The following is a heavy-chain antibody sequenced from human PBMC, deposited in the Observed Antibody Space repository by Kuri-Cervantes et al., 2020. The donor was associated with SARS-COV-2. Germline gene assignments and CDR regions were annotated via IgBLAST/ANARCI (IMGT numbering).Heavy chain of an antibody. Sequence: ETLSLTCAASQFTVSSHWIHWVRQAPGKGLVWVSRISSDGNNTNYADSVKGRFTISRDNARDTLYLQMNSLRAEDTAVYYCAKALCSGGSCYGYYHYYGMDVWGQGTTVTVSS. CDR3: AKALCSGGSCYGYYHYYGMDV. D-gene: IGHD2-15*01. CDR2: ISSDGNNT. CDR1: QFTVSSHW. J-gene: IGHJ6*02. V-gene: IGHV3-74*01.